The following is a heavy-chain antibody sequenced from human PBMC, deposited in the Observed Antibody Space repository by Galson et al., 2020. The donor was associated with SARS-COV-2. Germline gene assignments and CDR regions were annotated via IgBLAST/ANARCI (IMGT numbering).Heavy chain of an antibody. Sequence: SQTLSLTCTVSGGSISSYYWSCIRQPPGKGLEWIGYIYYSGSTNYNPSLKSRVTISVDTSKNQFSLKLSSVTAADTAVYYCARAAQTYYDFWSGYYNAPQCDYWGQGTLVTVSS. CDR3: ARAAQTYYDFWSGYYNAPQCDY. D-gene: IGHD3-3*01. J-gene: IGHJ4*02. CDR2: IYYSGST. V-gene: IGHV4-59*01. CDR1: GGSISSYY.